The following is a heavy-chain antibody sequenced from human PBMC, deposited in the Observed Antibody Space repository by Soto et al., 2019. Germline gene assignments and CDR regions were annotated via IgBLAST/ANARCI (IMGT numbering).Heavy chain of an antibody. V-gene: IGHV4-31*01. CDR3: ARDTEQMVRGVPEGMDV. Sequence: PSETLSLTCTVSGGSISSGGYYWSWIRQHPGKGLEWIGYIYYSGSTYYNPSLKSQVTISVDTSKNQFSLKLSSVTAADTAVYYCARDTEQMVRGVPEGMDVWGQGTTVTVSS. J-gene: IGHJ6*02. CDR2: IYYSGST. CDR1: GGSISSGGYY. D-gene: IGHD3-10*01.